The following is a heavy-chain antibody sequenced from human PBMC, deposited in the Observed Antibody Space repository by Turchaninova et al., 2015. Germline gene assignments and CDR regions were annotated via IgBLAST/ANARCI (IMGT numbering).Heavy chain of an antibody. J-gene: IGHJ4*02. D-gene: IGHD3-3*01. CDR3: ARVGSGDFWSGD. V-gene: IGHV1-2*06. CDR1: GYTFTDYH. CDR2: LNPNSGGK. Sequence: QVQLVQYGAEVKKPGASVTVSCKASGYTFTDYHIHWVRQTPEHGVGWMGQLNPNSGGKNHDKRFQGSRTRSRDTSISTAYMELSMLTSDDTAVYYCARVGSGDFWSGDWGQGTLVTVSS.